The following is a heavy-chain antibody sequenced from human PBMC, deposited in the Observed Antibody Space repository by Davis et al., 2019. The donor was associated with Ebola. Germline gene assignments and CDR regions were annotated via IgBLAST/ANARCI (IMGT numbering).Heavy chain of an antibody. Sequence: SGSLTLSCAASGFTSGRYAMSWVRQRPPTGLAWIGAFSHSGNTDYNPSLKSRVVISIDTSKHQFSLKMTSVTAADTAVYFCARGNGAAGREIDFDYWGQGTLVTVSS. D-gene: IGHD6-13*01. J-gene: IGHJ4*02. CDR3: ARGNGAAGREIDFDY. CDR2: FSHSGNT. V-gene: IGHV4-4*02. CDR1: GFTSGRYAM.